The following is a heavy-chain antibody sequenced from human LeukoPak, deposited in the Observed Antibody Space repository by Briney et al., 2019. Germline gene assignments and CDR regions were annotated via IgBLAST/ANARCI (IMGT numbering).Heavy chain of an antibody. CDR2: INPSGGST. D-gene: IGHD4-11*01. CDR3: ARYTVTLVGYYYGMDV. V-gene: IGHV1-46*01. Sequence: ASVKVSCKASGYTFTSYYMHWERQAPGQGLEWMGIINPSGGSTSYAQKFQGRVTMTRDTSTSTVYMELSSLRSEDTAVYYCARYTVTLVGYYYGMDVWGQGTTVTVSS. CDR1: GYTFTSYY. J-gene: IGHJ6*02.